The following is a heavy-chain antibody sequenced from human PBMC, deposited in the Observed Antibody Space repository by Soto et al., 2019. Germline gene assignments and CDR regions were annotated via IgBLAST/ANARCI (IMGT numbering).Heavy chain of an antibody. V-gene: IGHV1-69*02. J-gene: IGHJ6*02. D-gene: IGHD2-15*01. CDR1: GGSFSSYI. CDR2: IIPVLGVE. Sequence: SVKVSCKASGGSFSSYIVSWVRQAPGQGLEWMGRIIPVLGVEYYAQKFQGRVTITADKSTSTAYMELSSLRSEDTAVYYCAKSPISGSATPSYYGTDVRGLGTTVTVSS. CDR3: AKSPISGSATPSYYGTDV.